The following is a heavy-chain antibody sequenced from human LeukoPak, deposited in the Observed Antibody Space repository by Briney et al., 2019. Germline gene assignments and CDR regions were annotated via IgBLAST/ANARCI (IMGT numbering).Heavy chain of an antibody. CDR3: ARHPPRQN. CDR2: IKQDGSEK. CDR1: GFTFSSYG. Sequence: GGSLRLSCAASGFTFSSYGMHWVRQAPGKGLEWVANIKQDGSEKYYVDSVKGRFTISRDNAKNSLYLQMNSLRAEDTAVYYCARHPPRQNWGQGTLVTVSS. V-gene: IGHV3-7*01. J-gene: IGHJ4*02.